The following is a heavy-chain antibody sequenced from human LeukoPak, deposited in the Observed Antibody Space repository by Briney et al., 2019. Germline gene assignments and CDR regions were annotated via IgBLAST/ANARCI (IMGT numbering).Heavy chain of an antibody. Sequence: GGSLRLSCAASGCTFSSYAMSWVRQAPGKGLEWVSGISGSGGSTYYAESVKGRFTISRDNSKNTLYLQMNSLRAEDTAVYYCAKDLGYCSGGSCLALDYWGQGTLVTVSS. CDR2: ISGSGGST. D-gene: IGHD2-15*01. CDR3: AKDLGYCSGGSCLALDY. J-gene: IGHJ4*02. V-gene: IGHV3-23*01. CDR1: GCTFSSYA.